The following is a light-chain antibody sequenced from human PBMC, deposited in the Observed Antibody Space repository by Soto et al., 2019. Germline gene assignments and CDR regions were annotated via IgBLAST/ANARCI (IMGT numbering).Light chain of an antibody. CDR1: QSVNTN. CDR3: QQYNSYWT. Sequence: EIVVTQSPATLSVSPGERATLSCRASQSVNTNFAWYQQKPGQAPRLLIYGAFSRATGIPDRFSGGGSGTEFTLTISSLQPDDFATYYCQQYNSYWTFGQGTKVDIK. J-gene: IGKJ1*01. CDR2: GAF. V-gene: IGKV3D-15*01.